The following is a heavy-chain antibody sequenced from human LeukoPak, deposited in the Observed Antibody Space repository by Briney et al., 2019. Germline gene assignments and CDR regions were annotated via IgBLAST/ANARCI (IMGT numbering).Heavy chain of an antibody. Sequence: SETLSLTCAVYGGSLSGYYWSWIRQPPGKGLEWIGEINHSGSTNYNASLKSRVTISVDTSKNQFSLKLRSVTAADTAVYYCARPKEWWDFDPWGQGTLVTVSS. CDR1: GGSLSGYY. V-gene: IGHV4-34*01. J-gene: IGHJ5*02. CDR2: INHSGST. D-gene: IGHD2-15*01. CDR3: ARPKEWWDFDP.